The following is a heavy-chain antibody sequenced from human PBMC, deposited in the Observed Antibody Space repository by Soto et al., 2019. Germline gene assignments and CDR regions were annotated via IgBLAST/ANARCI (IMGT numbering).Heavy chain of an antibody. J-gene: IGHJ6*02. CDR1: GLIFSDYH. CDR3: AMLGGWSGGSSGMDV. Sequence: EVQLVESGGGLVQPGGSLRLSCAASGLIFSDYHMDWVRQAPGKGLEWVGRIRRKANSYTTEYAASVKGRFTISRDDSKNSLYLQMNSLKIEDTAVYYCAMLGGWSGGSSGMDVWGQGTTVTVSS. V-gene: IGHV3-72*01. D-gene: IGHD6-19*01. CDR2: IRRKANSYTT.